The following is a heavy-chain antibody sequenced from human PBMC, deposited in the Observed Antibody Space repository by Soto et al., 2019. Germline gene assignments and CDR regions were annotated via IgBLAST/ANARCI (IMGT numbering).Heavy chain of an antibody. V-gene: IGHV3-30*18. CDR2: ISYDGSNK. D-gene: IGHD6-13*01. Sequence: GGALRLSCAASGFTFITYGMHWVRQAPCKGLEWVALISYDGSNKYYADSVKGRFTISRDTSKNTLYLQVNSLRAEDTAVYFCAKGDNLYGSSWYYFDYWGQGTLVTVSS. CDR3: AKGDNLYGSSWYYFDY. J-gene: IGHJ4*02. CDR1: GFTFITYG.